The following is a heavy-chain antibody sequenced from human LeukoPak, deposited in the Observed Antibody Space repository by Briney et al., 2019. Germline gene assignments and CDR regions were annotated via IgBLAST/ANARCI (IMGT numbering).Heavy chain of an antibody. J-gene: IGHJ4*02. CDR3: ATDHGYCSGGSCYSY. Sequence: GASVKVSCKVSGYTLTELSMHWVRQAPGKVLEWMGGFDPEDGETIYAQKFQGRVTMTEDTSTDTAYMELSSLRSEDTAVYYCATDHGYCSGGSCYSYWGQGTLVTVSS. CDR1: GYTLTELS. CDR2: FDPEDGET. V-gene: IGHV1-24*01. D-gene: IGHD2-15*01.